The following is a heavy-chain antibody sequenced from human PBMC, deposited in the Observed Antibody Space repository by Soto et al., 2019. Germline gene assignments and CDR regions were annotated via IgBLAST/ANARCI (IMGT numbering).Heavy chain of an antibody. CDR1: GDSFSSNSAA. V-gene: IGHV6-1*01. CDR2: TYYRSRWYN. D-gene: IGHD2-15*01. Sequence: PSQTLSLTCAISGDSFSSNSAAWNWIRQSPSRGLEWLGRTYYRSRWYNDYAVSVKSRITVNPDTSKNQFSLHLNSVTPEDTAVYYCARELRYCSGGTCYPYYYYGMDVWGQGTTVTVSS. CDR3: ARELRYCSGGTCYPYYYYGMDV. J-gene: IGHJ6*02.